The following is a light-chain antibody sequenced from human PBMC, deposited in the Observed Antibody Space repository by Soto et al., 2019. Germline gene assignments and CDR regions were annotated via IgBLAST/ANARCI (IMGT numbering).Light chain of an antibody. CDR3: QQYGSSSSIT. Sequence: VGLTGSAWSLSGASVWIATVSLRATQSVSSSYLAWYQQKPGQAPRLLIYGASSRATGIPDRFSGSGSGTDFTLTISRLEPEDFAVYYCQQYGSSSSITFGQGARLEIK. V-gene: IGKV3-20*01. CDR2: GAS. J-gene: IGKJ5*01. CDR1: QSVSSSY.